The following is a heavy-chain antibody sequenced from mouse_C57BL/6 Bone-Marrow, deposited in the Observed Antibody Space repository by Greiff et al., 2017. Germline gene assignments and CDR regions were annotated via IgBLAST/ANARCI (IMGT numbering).Heavy chain of an antibody. D-gene: IGHD3-2*02. J-gene: IGHJ3*01. V-gene: IGHV1-69*01. CDR3: ARPLDSSGYVAWFAY. Sequence: QVQLQQPGAELVMPGASVKLSCKASGYTFTSYWLHWVKQRPGQGLEWIGEIDPSDSYTNYNQKFKGKSTLPVDKSSSTAYMQLSSLTSEDSAVYYCARPLDSSGYVAWFAYWGQGTLVTVSA. CDR2: IDPSDSYT. CDR1: GYTFTSYW.